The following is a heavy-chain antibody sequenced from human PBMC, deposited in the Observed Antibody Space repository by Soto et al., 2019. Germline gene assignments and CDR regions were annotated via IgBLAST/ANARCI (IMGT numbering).Heavy chain of an antibody. Sequence: SGTLSLTCAVYGGSFSGYYWSWIRQPPGKGLEWIGEINRSGSTNYNPSLKSRVTISVDTSKNQFSLKLSSVTAADTAVYYRARTRTLDSNGYSADSWCKRTL. CDR3: ARTRTLDSNGYSADS. V-gene: IGHV4-34*01. CDR2: INRSGST. CDR1: GGSFSGYY. D-gene: IGHD3-22*01. J-gene: IGHJ4*02.